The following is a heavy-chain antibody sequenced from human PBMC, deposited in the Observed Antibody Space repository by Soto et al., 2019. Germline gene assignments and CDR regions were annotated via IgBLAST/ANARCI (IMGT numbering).Heavy chain of an antibody. CDR1: GFTFSSYS. Sequence: EVQLVESGGGLVKPGGSLRLSCAASGFTFSSYSMNWVRQAPGKGLEWVSSIGSSSSYIYYADSVKGRFTISRDNAKNSLYLQMNSLRAEDTAVYYCARANSSGHRGLGGYWGQGTLVTVSS. CDR2: IGSSSSYI. V-gene: IGHV3-21*01. CDR3: ARANSSGHRGLGGY. D-gene: IGHD6-19*01. J-gene: IGHJ4*02.